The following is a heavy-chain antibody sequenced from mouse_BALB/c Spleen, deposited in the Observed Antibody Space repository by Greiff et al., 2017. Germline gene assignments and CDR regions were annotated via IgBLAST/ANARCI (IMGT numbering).Heavy chain of an antibody. CDR1: GFTFSSYT. J-gene: IGHJ4*01. CDR3: ARQTLLRYAMDY. CDR2: ISNGGGST. V-gene: IGHV5-12-2*01. D-gene: IGHD1-1*01. Sequence: EVQGVESGGGLVQPGGSLKLSCAASGFTFSSYTMSWVRQTPEKRLEWVAYISNGGGSTYYPDTVKGRFTISRDNAKNTLYLQMSSLKSEDTAMYYCARQTLLRYAMDYWGQGTSVTVSS.